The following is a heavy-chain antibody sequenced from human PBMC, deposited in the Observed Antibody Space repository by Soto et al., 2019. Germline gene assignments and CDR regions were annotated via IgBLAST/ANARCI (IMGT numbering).Heavy chain of an antibody. CDR1: GFTVSNNY. J-gene: IGHJ4*02. CDR3: ARGGSGSQTVGY. Sequence: EVQLVESGGGLVQPGGSLRVSCAASGFTVSNNYVGWVRQAPGQGLEWVSLMYSGGGTDYADSVKGRFIISRDNSKNIVYLQMNSLRAEDTAVYYCARGGSGSQTVGYWGQGALVTVSS. CDR2: MYSGGGT. D-gene: IGHD1-26*01. V-gene: IGHV3-66*01.